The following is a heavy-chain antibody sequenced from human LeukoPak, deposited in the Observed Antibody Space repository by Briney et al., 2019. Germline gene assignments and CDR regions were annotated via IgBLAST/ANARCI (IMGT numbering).Heavy chain of an antibody. CDR1: GGSISSYY. CDR2: IYHSGST. D-gene: IGHD6-19*01. CDR3: ARGGNSAWYFDY. J-gene: IGHJ4*02. V-gene: IGHV4-59*12. Sequence: PSETLFLTCTVSGGSISSYYWSWIRQPPGKGLEWIGEIYHSGSTNYNPSLKGRVTIPLDNSKNQFSLKLNSVTAADTAVYYCARGGNSAWYFDYWGQGTLVTVSS.